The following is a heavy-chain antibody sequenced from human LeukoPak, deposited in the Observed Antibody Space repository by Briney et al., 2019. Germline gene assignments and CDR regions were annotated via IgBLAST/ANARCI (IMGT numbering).Heavy chain of an antibody. D-gene: IGHD5-24*01. Sequence: SETLSLTCTVSGGSISYYYWSWIRQPPGKGLEWIGYVYYSGSTKYNPSLTSRLTISVDTPMNQFSLKLSSVTAADTAVYYCARVVPDGYSDYWGQGTLVTVSS. CDR3: ARVVPDGYSDY. CDR2: VYYSGST. J-gene: IGHJ4*02. V-gene: IGHV4-59*01. CDR1: GGSISYYY.